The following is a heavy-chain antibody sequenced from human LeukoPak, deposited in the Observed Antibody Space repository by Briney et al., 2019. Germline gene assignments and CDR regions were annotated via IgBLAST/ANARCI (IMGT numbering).Heavy chain of an antibody. J-gene: IGHJ6*04. Sequence: TGESLKISCKGSGYRFTSNWISWVRQMPGKGLEWMGRIDPSDSYTNYSPSFQGHVTISADKSISTAYLQWSSLKASDTAMYYCARHGIAAAGTPSYYYGMDAWGKGTTVTVSS. CDR3: ARHGIAAAGTPSYYYGMDA. D-gene: IGHD6-13*01. V-gene: IGHV5-10-1*01. CDR1: GYRFTSNW. CDR2: IDPSDSYT.